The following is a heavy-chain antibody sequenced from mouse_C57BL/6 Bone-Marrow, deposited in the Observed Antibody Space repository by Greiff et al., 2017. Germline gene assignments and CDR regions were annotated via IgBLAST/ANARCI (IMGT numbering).Heavy chain of an antibody. CDR2: ISSGSSTI. V-gene: IGHV5-17*01. J-gene: IGHJ1*03. D-gene: IGHD2-3*01. CDR1: GFTFSDYG. Sequence: EVQLMESGGGLVKPGGSLKLSCAASGFTFSDYGMHWVRQAPEKGLEWVAYISSGSSTIYYADTVKGRFTISRDNATNTLFLQMTSLRSEDTAMYYCARRWSVPYWYFDVWGTGTTVTVSS. CDR3: ARRWSVPYWYFDV.